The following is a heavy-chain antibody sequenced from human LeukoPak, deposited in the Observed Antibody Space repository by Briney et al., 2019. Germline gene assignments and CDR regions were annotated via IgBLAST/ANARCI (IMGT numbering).Heavy chain of an antibody. Sequence: GGSLRLSCAASGFTFSSYAMSWVRQAPGKGLEWVSAISGSGGSTYYADSVKGRFTISRDNSKNTLYLQMNSLRAEDTAAYYCAKSLGVRRNAFDIWGQGTMVTVSS. CDR3: AKSLGVRRNAFDI. V-gene: IGHV3-23*01. CDR2: ISGSGGST. D-gene: IGHD3-10*01. J-gene: IGHJ3*02. CDR1: GFTFSSYA.